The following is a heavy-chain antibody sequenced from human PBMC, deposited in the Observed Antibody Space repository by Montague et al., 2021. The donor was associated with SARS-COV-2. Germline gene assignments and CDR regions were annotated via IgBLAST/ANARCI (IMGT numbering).Heavy chain of an antibody. CDR3: AGRPTPSYSSGWYLFHYAMDV. D-gene: IGHD6-19*01. CDR1: GGSINSYY. V-gene: IGHV4-59*01. CDR2: IYYSGST. J-gene: IGHJ6*02. Sequence: SETLSLTCAVSGGSINSYYWSWIRQPPGKGLEWIGYIYYSGSTIYNPSLKSRVTISIDISRSQFSLKLNSVTAADTAVYYCAGRPTPSYSSGWYLFHYAMDVWGQGTTVTVSS.